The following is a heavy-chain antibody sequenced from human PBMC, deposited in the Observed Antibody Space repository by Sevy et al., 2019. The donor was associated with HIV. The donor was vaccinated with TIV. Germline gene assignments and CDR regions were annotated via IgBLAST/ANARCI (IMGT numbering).Heavy chain of an antibody. J-gene: IGHJ5*02. D-gene: IGHD3-22*01. CDR1: GFTFSSYE. Sequence: GGSLRLSCVASGFTFSSYEMNWARQAPGKGLEWVSKISTSGKSTFYADSVEGRVTISRDNAKNSVFLKTNSPRAEDTAVYYCLRSGGAYDAGFDPWGQGTLVTVSS. V-gene: IGHV3-48*03. CDR2: ISTSGKST. CDR3: LRSGGAYDAGFDP.